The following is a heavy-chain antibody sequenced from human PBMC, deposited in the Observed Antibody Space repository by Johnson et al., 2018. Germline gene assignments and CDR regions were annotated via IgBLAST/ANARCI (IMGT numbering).Heavy chain of an antibody. D-gene: IGHD6-19*01. CDR2: IWYDGSNK. V-gene: IGHV3-33*06. Sequence: VQLVESGGGVVQPGRSLRLCCAASGFTFSSYGMHWVRQAPGKGMEWVTVIWYDGSNKYYEDSVKGRFTVSRENSKNTLYTQMNSLRAEDTGVYYCAKGGSGWNSVPCDYWGQGTPVTVSS. CDR3: AKGGSGWNSVPCDY. J-gene: IGHJ4*02. CDR1: GFTFSSYG.